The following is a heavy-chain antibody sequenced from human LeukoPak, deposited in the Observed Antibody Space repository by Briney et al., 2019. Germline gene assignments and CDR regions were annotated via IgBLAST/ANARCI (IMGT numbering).Heavy chain of an antibody. J-gene: IGHJ6*02. Sequence: SETLSLTCTVSGGSISSYYWSWIRQPPGKGLEWIGYIYYSGSTNYNPSLKSRVTISVDTSKNHFSLELSSMTAADTAVYYCAKQEAVTATYFYGMDVWGQGTTVTVSS. CDR2: IYYSGST. D-gene: IGHD2-21*02. CDR1: GGSISSYY. CDR3: AKQEAVTATYFYGMDV. V-gene: IGHV4-59*08.